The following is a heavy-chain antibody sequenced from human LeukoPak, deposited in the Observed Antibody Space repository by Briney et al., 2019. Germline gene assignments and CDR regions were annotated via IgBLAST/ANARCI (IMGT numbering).Heavy chain of an antibody. D-gene: IGHD3-22*01. Sequence: GGSLRLSCAASGFTFSNYWMTWVRQAPGKGLEWVGNIKHDGSDKYYVDSVKGRFTISRDNAKNSLYLQMNSLRAEDTAVYYCARAGSSGPIRNDAFDIWGQGTMVTVSS. CDR2: IKHDGSDK. V-gene: IGHV3-7*05. J-gene: IGHJ3*02. CDR1: GFTFSNYW. CDR3: ARAGSSGPIRNDAFDI.